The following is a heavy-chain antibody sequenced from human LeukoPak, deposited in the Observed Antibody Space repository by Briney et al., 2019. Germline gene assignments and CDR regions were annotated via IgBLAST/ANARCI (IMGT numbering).Heavy chain of an antibody. V-gene: IGHV4-30-2*01. CDR3: ARVRRDTTPPRGWFDP. CDR1: VGSISRGGYS. CDR2: IYHSGST. Sequence: SQTLSLTCAVSVGSISRGGYSWSWIRQPPGKGLEWIGYIYHSGSTYYNPSLKIRVTISVDRSKHQFSLKLSSVTAADTAVYYCARVRRDTTPPRGWFDPWGQGTLVTVSS. J-gene: IGHJ5*02. D-gene: IGHD5-18*01.